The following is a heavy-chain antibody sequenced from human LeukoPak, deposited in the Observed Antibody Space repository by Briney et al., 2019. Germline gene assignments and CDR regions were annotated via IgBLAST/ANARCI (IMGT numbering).Heavy chain of an antibody. Sequence: ASVKVSCKASGYTFTNYDISWVRQAPGQGLEWMGIINPSGGSTSYAQKFQGRVTMTRDTSTSTVYMELSSLRSEDTAVYYCARDLGGAGLWFGELWGQGTLVTVSS. CDR2: INPSGGST. CDR1: GYTFTNYD. J-gene: IGHJ4*02. D-gene: IGHD3-10*01. V-gene: IGHV1-46*01. CDR3: ARDLGGAGLWFGEL.